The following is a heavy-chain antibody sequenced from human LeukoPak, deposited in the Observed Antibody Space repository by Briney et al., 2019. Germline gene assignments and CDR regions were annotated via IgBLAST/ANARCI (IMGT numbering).Heavy chain of an antibody. CDR2: IYPADSDI. D-gene: IGHD3-16*01. CDR1: GYSFTNYW. Sequence: GEALKISCKGSGYSFTNYWIGWVRQMPGKGLEWMGIIYPADSDIRYSPSFQGQVTISADKSISTAYLQWSSLKASDTAIYYCARPLRALIDSWGQGTLVTASS. CDR3: ARPLRALIDS. V-gene: IGHV5-51*01. J-gene: IGHJ4*02.